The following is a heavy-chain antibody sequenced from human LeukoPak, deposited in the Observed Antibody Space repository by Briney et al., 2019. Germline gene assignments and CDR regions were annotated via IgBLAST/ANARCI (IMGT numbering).Heavy chain of an antibody. CDR3: ASETVSGPDY. J-gene: IGHJ4*02. D-gene: IGHD2-21*02. V-gene: IGHV1-69*05. CDR1: GGTFSSYA. CDR2: IIPIFGTA. Sequence: SVKVSCKASGGTFSSYAINWVRQAPGQGLEWMGRIIPIFGTANYAQKFQGRVTITTDESTSTAYMELSSLRSEDTAVYYCASETVSGPDYWGQGTLVTVSS.